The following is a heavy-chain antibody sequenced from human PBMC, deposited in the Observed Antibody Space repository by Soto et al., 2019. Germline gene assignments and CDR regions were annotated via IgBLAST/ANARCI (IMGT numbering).Heavy chain of an antibody. CDR2: ISWNSGSI. V-gene: IGHV3-9*01. CDR1: GFTFDDYA. J-gene: IGHJ6*02. CDR3: AKGPLTPAAMAPAYYYYGMDV. Sequence: GGSLRLSCAASGFTFDDYAMHWVRQAPGKGLEWVSGISWNSGSIGYADSVKGRFTISRDNAKNSLYLQMNSLRAEDTALYYCAKGPLTPAAMAPAYYYYGMDVWGQGTTVTVSS. D-gene: IGHD5-18*01.